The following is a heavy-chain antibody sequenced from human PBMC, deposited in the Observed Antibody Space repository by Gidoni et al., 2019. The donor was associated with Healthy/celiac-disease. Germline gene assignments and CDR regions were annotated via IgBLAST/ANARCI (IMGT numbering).Heavy chain of an antibody. CDR1: GFTFSSYA. CDR3: AKLSYSSGWTPGGY. V-gene: IGHV3-23*01. Sequence: LLESGGGWVQPGGSLSLSCSDPGFTFSSYAMCWVRQAPGKGLGWFSAISGSGGSTYYADSVKGRLTISRNNSKNTLYLQMNSLRAEDTAVYYCAKLSYSSGWTPGGYWGQGTLVTVSS. D-gene: IGHD6-19*01. J-gene: IGHJ4*02. CDR2: ISGSGGST.